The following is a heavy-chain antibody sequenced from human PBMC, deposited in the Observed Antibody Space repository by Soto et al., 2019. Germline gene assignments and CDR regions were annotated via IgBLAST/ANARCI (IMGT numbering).Heavy chain of an antibody. J-gene: IGHJ4*02. V-gene: IGHV4-4*07. CDR3: ARGSSRWDY. CDR1: GGSISSFY. D-gene: IGHD6-13*01. CDR2: IYSGVRN. Sequence: PSETLSLTCTVPGGSISSFYWSWIRQPAGKGLEWIGRIYSGVRNNYNPSLKSRVTMSVDTSKNQFSLRLSSVTAADTAMYYCARGSSRWDYWGQGTLVTVSS.